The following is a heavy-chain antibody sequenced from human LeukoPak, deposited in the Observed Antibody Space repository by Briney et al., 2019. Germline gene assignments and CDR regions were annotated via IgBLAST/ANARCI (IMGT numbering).Heavy chain of an antibody. Sequence: SETLSLTCTVSGGSISSYYWSWIRQPPGKGLEWIGYIYYSGSTNYNPSLKSRVTISVDTSKNQFSLKLSSVTAADTAVYYCARVKSNTMTEYWGQGTLVTVSS. J-gene: IGHJ4*02. CDR2: IYYSGST. CDR3: ARVKSNTMTEY. V-gene: IGHV4-59*01. D-gene: IGHD3-22*01. CDR1: GGSISSYY.